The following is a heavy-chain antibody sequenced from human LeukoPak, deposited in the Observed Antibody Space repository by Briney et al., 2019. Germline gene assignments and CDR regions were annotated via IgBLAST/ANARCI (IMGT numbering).Heavy chain of an antibody. D-gene: IGHD2-21*02. J-gene: IGHJ4*02. CDR2: INPHSGGT. Sequence: GASAKVSCKASGFTFSGHYIHWVRQAPGQGREWMGYINPHSGGTSSPQKFQGRVTMTTDTSISAVYMELSSLTSDDTAMYYCVREGNELLSRNFDYWGQGSLVTVSS. V-gene: IGHV1-2*02. CDR1: GFTFSGHY. CDR3: VREGNELLSRNFDY.